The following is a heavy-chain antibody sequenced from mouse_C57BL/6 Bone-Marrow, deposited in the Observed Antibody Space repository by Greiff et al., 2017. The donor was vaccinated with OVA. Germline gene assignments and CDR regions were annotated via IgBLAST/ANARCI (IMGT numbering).Heavy chain of an antibody. V-gene: IGHV1-52*01. J-gene: IGHJ2*01. Sequence: QVQPQQPGAELVRPGSSVKLSCKASGYTSTSYWMHWVKQRPIQGLEWFGNIDPSDSETHYYHKIKDKATLTVDKSSSTAYMQLSSLTSEDSAVYYCARGGYYYGSSSDYWGQGTTLTVSS. CDR3: ARGGYYYGSSSDY. CDR1: GYTSTSYW. CDR2: IDPSDSET. D-gene: IGHD1-1*01.